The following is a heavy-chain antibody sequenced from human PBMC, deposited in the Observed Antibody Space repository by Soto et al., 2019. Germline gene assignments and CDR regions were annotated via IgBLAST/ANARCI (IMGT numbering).Heavy chain of an antibody. V-gene: IGHV4-31*03. Sequence: QVQLQESGPGLVKPSQTLSLTCTVSGGSISSGGYYWSWIRQHPGKGLEWIGYIYYSRSTYYNPSLKSRVTISVDTSKNQFSLKLSSVTAADTAVYYCARDLRLPSSTLSYPDAFDIWGQGTMVTVSS. D-gene: IGHD1-26*01. CDR2: IYYSRST. J-gene: IGHJ3*02. CDR3: ARDLRLPSSTLSYPDAFDI. CDR1: GGSISSGGYY.